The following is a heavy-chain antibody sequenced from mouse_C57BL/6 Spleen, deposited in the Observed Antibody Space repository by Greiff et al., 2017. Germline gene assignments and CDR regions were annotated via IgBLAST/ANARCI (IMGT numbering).Heavy chain of an antibody. J-gene: IGHJ2*02. Sequence: QVQLQQPGAELVKPGASVKLSCKASGYTFTSYWMHWVKQRPGRGLEWIGGIDPNSGGTKYNEKFKGKDTLTADTPSSTAYMQLSSLTSADSAVYYCASSGLPGLDYWGQGTSLTVSS. V-gene: IGHV1-72*01. D-gene: IGHD3-2*02. CDR2: IDPNSGGT. CDR3: ASSGLPGLDY. CDR1: GYTFTSYW.